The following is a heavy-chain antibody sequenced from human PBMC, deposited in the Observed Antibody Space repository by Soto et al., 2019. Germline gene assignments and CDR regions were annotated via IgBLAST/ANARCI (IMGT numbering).Heavy chain of an antibody. CDR3: ATAYYSYGYFDY. Sequence: PSETLSLTCTVSGGSISSYYWSWIRQLPGKGLEWIGYIYYSGSTNYNPSLKSRVTISVDTSKNQFSLKLSSVTAADTAVYYCATAYYSYGYFDYWGQGTLVTVSS. CDR1: GGSISSYY. J-gene: IGHJ4*02. D-gene: IGHD5-18*01. CDR2: IYYSGST. V-gene: IGHV4-59*01.